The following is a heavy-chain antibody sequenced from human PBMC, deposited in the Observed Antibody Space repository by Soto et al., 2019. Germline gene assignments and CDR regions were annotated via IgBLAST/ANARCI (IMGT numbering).Heavy chain of an antibody. CDR1: GGSFSGYY. J-gene: IGHJ6*03. Sequence: PSETLSLTCAVYGGSFSGYYWSWIRQPPGKGLEWIGEINHSGSTNYNPSLKSRVTISVDTSKNQFSLKLSSVTAADTAVYYCARVITPDYYYYMEVWGKGTTVTVFS. D-gene: IGHD3-10*01. CDR2: INHSGST. V-gene: IGHV4-34*01. CDR3: ARVITPDYYYYMEV.